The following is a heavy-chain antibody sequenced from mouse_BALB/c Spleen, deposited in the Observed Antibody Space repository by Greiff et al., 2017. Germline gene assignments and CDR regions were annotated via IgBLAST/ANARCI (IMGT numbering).Heavy chain of an antibody. CDR2: IWAGGST. J-gene: IGHJ4*01. D-gene: IGHD4-1*01. CDR3: ATNPYYAMDY. CDR1: GFSLTSYG. Sequence: VKVVESGPGLVAPSQSLSITCTVSGFSLTSYGVHWVRQPPGKGLEWLGVIWAGGSTNYNSALMSRLSISKDNSKSQVFLKMNSLQTDDTAMYYCATNPYYAMDYWGQGTSVTVSS. V-gene: IGHV2-9*02.